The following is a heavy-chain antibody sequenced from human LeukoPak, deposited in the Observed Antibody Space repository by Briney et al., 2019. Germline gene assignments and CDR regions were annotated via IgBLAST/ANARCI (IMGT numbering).Heavy chain of an antibody. CDR1: GGSISSSSYY. D-gene: IGHD6-13*01. CDR3: ARHGGTYSSSWEYWFDP. CDR2: IYYSGST. J-gene: IGHJ5*02. V-gene: IGHV4-39*01. Sequence: PSETLSLTCTVSGGSISSSSYYWGWIRQPPGKGLEWIGSIYYSGSTYYNPFLKSRVTIPVDTSKNQFSLKLSSVTAADTAVYYCARHGGTYSSSWEYWFDPWGQGTLVTVSS.